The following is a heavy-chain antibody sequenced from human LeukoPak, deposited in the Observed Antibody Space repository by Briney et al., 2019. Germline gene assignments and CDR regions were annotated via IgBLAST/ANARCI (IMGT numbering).Heavy chain of an antibody. J-gene: IGHJ4*02. CDR2: IYYSGST. CDR1: GGSIGAYY. CDR3: ARGGGSFDY. Sequence: PSETLSLTCTVSGGSIGAYYWSWIRQPPGKGLEWIGYIYYSGSTNYNPSLKSRVTISVDTSKSQFSLNLTSMTAADTAVYYCARGGGSFDYWGQGTLVTVSS. V-gene: IGHV4-59*01. D-gene: IGHD1-26*01.